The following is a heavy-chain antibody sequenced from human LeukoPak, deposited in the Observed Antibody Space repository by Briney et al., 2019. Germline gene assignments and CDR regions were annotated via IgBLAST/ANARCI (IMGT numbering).Heavy chain of an antibody. J-gene: IGHJ4*01. Sequence: GSLRLSCAASGFTFSSYSMNWVRQPPGKGLEWIGSIYSGGSTYYNPSLKSRVTISVDTSKNQFSLKLSSVTAADTAVYYCARHPAYGPFDYWGHGTLVTVSS. V-gene: IGHV4-39*01. D-gene: IGHD3-10*01. CDR1: GFTFSSYSMN. CDR2: IYSGGST. CDR3: ARHPAYGPFDY.